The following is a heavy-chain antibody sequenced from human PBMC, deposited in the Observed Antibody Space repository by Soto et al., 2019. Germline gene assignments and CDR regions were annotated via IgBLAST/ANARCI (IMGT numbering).Heavy chain of an antibody. J-gene: IGHJ5*02. V-gene: IGHV1-18*04. CDR1: GYTFTIYG. Sequence: ASVXVSCKSSGYTFTIYGIIWVRQAPGQGLEWMGWISAYNGNTKYAQKLQGRVTMTTDTSTSTAYMELRSLRSDDTAVYYCARRMWESATGWLDTWGQGTLVTVSS. D-gene: IGHD1-26*01. CDR3: ARRMWESATGWLDT. CDR2: ISAYNGNT.